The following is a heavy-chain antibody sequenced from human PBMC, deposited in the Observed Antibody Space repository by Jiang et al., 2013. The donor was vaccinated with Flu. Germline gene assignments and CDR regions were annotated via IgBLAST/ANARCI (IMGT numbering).Heavy chain of an antibody. CDR1: GYTFTSYA. CDR2: INAGNGNT. D-gene: IGHD3-22*01. Sequence: GAEVKKPGASVKVSCKASGYTFTSYATHWVRQAPGQRLEWMGWINAGNGNTKYSQKFQGRVTITRDTSASTAYMELSSLRSEDTAVYYCARGGVVVPTSPWGFDPWGQGTLVTVSS. J-gene: IGHJ5*02. V-gene: IGHV1-3*01. CDR3: ARGGVVVPTSPWGFDP.